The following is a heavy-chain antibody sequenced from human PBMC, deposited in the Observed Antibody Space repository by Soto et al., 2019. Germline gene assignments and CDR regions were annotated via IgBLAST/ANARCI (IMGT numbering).Heavy chain of an antibody. D-gene: IGHD3-22*01. J-gene: IGHJ4*02. Sequence: GGSLRLSCAASGFTFSYYSMNWVRQAPGKGLEWVSSISSSSSYIYYADSVKGRFTISRDNAKNSLYLQMNSLRAEDTAVYYCARVHYYDSSGYYLWGRGTLVTVSS. CDR2: ISSSSSYI. CDR3: ARVHYYDSSGYYL. CDR1: GFTFSYYS. V-gene: IGHV3-21*01.